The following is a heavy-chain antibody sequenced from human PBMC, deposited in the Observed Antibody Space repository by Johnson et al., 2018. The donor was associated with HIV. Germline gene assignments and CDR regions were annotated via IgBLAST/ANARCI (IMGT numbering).Heavy chain of an antibody. J-gene: IGHJ3*02. D-gene: IGHD6-13*01. CDR2: IRYDGSYQ. Sequence: QVQLVESGGGLVQPGRSLRLSCTASGFTFSSYGMHWVRQAPGKGLEWVAFIRYDGSYQYYADSAKGRFTISRDNSKNTLYLQMNSLRAEDTAVYYCAREPSIAAAGGDGAFDIWGRGTMLTVSS. CDR1: GFTFSSYG. CDR3: AREPSIAAAGGDGAFDI. V-gene: IGHV3-30*02.